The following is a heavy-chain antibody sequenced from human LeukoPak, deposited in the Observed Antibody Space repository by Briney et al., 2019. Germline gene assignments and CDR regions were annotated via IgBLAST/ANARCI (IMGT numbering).Heavy chain of an antibody. CDR2: ISAYNGNT. CDR3: ASQASDSSGYYYARFDY. CDR1: GGTFSSYA. J-gene: IGHJ4*02. V-gene: IGHV1-18*01. D-gene: IGHD3-22*01. Sequence: ASVKVSCKASGGTFSSYAISWVRQAPGQGLEWMGWISAYNGNTNYAQKLQGRVTMTTDTSTSTAYMELRSLRSEDTAEYYCASQASDSSGYYYARFDYWGQGTLVTVSS.